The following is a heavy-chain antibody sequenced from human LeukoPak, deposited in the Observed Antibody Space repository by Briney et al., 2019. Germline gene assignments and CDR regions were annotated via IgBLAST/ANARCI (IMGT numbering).Heavy chain of an antibody. CDR3: ARRYDFWSGYPTAFDY. D-gene: IGHD3-3*01. CDR2: INPNTGGT. V-gene: IGHV1-2*02. Sequence: ASVKVSCKASGYTFTSYDINWVRQAPGQGLEWMGFINPNTGGTSYAQKFQGRVTMTRDTSISTAYMELSGLRSDDTAVYYCARRYDFWSGYPTAFDYWGQGTLVTVSS. CDR1: GYTFTSYD. J-gene: IGHJ4*02.